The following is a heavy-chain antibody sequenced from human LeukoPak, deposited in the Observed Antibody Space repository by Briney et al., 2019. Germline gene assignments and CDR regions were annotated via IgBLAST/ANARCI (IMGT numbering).Heavy chain of an antibody. Sequence: PSETLSLTCTVSGGSISSYYWSWIRQPPGKGLEWIGYIYYSGSTNYNPSLKSRVTISVDPSKNQFSLKLSSVTAADPAVYYCARAGTPVASRWFDPWGQGTLVTVSP. CDR3: ARAGTPVASRWFDP. D-gene: IGHD6-19*01. V-gene: IGHV4-59*01. CDR1: GGSISSYY. CDR2: IYYSGST. J-gene: IGHJ5*02.